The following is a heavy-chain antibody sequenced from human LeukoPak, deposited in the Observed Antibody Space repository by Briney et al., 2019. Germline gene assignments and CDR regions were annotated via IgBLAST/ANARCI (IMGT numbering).Heavy chain of an antibody. CDR2: ISDSGGTS. V-gene: IGHV3-23*01. Sequence: QTGGSLRLSCAASAFTFSNSAMSWVRQAPGKGLQWLSTISDSGGTSDYAASVKGRFTISRDNSKNTLFLQMNSLRAEDTAVYYCASGGHLDYWGQGALVTVAS. J-gene: IGHJ4*02. CDR1: AFTFSNSA. D-gene: IGHD3-16*01. CDR3: ASGGHLDY.